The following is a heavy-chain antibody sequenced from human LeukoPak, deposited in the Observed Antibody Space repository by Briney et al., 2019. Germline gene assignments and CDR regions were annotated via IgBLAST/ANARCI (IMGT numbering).Heavy chain of an antibody. CDR2: MNPNSGNT. D-gene: IGHD6-19*01. V-gene: IGHV1-8*01. CDR3: ARGRGWYFYYGMGV. CDR1: GYTFTSYD. J-gene: IGHJ6*02. Sequence: ASVKVSCKAPGYTFTSYDIKWVGQATGQGLEWMGWMNPNSGNTGYEQKFQGRVTMTTNTSISTAYMELSSLRSEDTAVYYCARGRGWYFYYGMGVWGQGTTVTVSS.